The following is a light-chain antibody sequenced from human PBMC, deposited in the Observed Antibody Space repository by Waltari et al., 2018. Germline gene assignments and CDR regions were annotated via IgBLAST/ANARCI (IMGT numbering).Light chain of an antibody. CDR2: AGS. J-gene: IGLJ1*01. CDR1: SSDVGNYNL. V-gene: IGLV2-23*01. Sequence: QSALTQPASVSGSPGQSITISCTGTSSDVGNYNLVSWYQQHPVKAPKCMISAGSKRPSGVSNLFSGSKSGNTASLTISGLQAEDEADYYCCSYAGSSTYVCGTGTKVTVL. CDR3: CSYAGSSTYV.